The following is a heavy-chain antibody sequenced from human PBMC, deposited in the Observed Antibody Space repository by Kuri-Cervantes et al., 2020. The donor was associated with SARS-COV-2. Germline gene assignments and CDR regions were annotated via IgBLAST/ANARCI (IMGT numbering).Heavy chain of an antibody. J-gene: IGHJ5*02. D-gene: IGHD3-9*01. Sequence: SLKISCAASGFTFDDYAMHWVRQAPGKGLEWVSGISWNSGSIGYADSVKGRFTISRDNAKNSLYLQMNSLRAEDMALYYCARDPGGVFLRGIMILSAHWFDTWGQGTLVTVSS. CDR2: ISWNSGSI. CDR1: GFTFDDYA. V-gene: IGHV3-9*03. CDR3: ARDPGGVFLRGIMILSAHWFDT.